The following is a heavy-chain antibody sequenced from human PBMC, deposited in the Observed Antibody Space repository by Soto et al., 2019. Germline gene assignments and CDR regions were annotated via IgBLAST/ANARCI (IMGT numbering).Heavy chain of an antibody. J-gene: IGHJ4*02. CDR1: GYTFTSYG. CDR3: ARGRYADY. V-gene: IGHV1-18*01. D-gene: IGHD1-1*01. Sequence: QVHLVQSGAEVKKPGASVKVSCKASGYTFTSYGITWVRQAPGQGLEWMGWISAHNGNTDYAQKLQGRVIVTRYPSTRTAYMELRSLRSDDTAVYYCARGRYADYWGQGALVTVSS. CDR2: ISAHNGNT.